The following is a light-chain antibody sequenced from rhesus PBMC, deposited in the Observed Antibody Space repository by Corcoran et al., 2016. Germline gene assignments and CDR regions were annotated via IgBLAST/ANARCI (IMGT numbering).Light chain of an antibody. CDR2: GAS. J-gene: IGKJ1*01. CDR3: YQHSSGWT. Sequence: QVILTQSPATLSLSPGERAILSCRASQSVSSYLAWYQQKPGQAPRLLISGASSRSTGIPDSGRGSGSGTDFPLTIRSLEPEDVGVYHCYQHSSGWTFGQGTKVEIK. V-gene: IGKV3-10*01. CDR1: QSVSSY.